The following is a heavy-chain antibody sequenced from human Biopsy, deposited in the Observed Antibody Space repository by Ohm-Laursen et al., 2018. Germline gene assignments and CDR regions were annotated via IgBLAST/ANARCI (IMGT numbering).Heavy chain of an antibody. D-gene: IGHD3-9*01. J-gene: IGHJ1*01. CDR2: NIPILGTG. Sequence: SVKVSCKAPEGTFSNYGVNWVRQAPGQGLEWLGGNIPILGTGNYAQKFQDRVTVAADTSTSTATMELRSLRSDDTAVYYCATKLTGYFHHWGQGTRVIVSS. CDR3: ATKLTGYFHH. V-gene: IGHV1-69*06. CDR1: EGTFSNYG.